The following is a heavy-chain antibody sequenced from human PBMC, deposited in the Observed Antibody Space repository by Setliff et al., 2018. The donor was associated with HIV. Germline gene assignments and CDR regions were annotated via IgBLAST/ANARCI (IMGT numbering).Heavy chain of an antibody. V-gene: IGHV4-39*07. Sequence: SETLSLTCTVSGDSITSTNYYWGWIRQPPGKGLEWIGSISYSGSTYYKSSLKSRVTISVDASKNHFSLKLSSVTAADTAVYYCARCPVLLWFGKISVVDWSDPWGQGTLVTVSS. CDR3: ARCPVLLWFGKISVVDWSDP. J-gene: IGHJ5*02. CDR1: GDSITSTNYY. D-gene: IGHD3-10*01. CDR2: ISYSGST.